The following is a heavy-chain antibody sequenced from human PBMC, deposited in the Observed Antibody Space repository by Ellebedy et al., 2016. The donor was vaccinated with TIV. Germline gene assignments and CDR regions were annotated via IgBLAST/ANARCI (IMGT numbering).Heavy chain of an antibody. D-gene: IGHD3-22*01. V-gene: IGHV3-23*01. J-gene: IGHJ4*02. CDR2: ISAGSSNT. CDR3: AKGSSSGFNYDRVGFQY. Sequence: GESLKISCAASGFTFSSFAMHWVRQAPGKGLEWLSVISAGSSNTNHADSVKGRFTITRDNSKNTLYLQMNRLRSEDTAVYYCAKGSSSGFNYDRVGFQYWGQGALVTVFS. CDR1: GFTFSSFA.